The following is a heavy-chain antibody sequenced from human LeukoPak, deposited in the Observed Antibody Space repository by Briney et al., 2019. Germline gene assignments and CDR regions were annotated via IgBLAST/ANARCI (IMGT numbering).Heavy chain of an antibody. V-gene: IGHV3-23*01. CDR3: ARGISATVASIPFHY. CDR1: GFLFSKCA. CDR2: ISDRGGST. J-gene: IGHJ4*02. Sequence: GGPLTLLCGASGFLFSKCAMLGPRGATGKGPEWVTNISDRGGSTSYANSVKGRFTISRDNSKNTMYLQWYSLRAEDTAVYYCARGISATVASIPFHYWGQGTLVTVSS. D-gene: IGHD2-2*02.